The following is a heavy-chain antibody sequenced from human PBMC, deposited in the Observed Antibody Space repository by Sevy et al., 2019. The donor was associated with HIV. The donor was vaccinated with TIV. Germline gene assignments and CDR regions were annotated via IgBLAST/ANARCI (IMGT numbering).Heavy chain of an antibody. Sequence: GGSLRLSCAASGFTFSDYYMSWIRQAPGKGLEWVSYISSSSSYTNYADSVKGRFTISRDNAKNSLYLQMNSLRAEDTAVYYCGRGSSSHGTIDYWGQGTLVTVS. CDR2: ISSSSSYT. CDR3: GRGSSSHGTIDY. J-gene: IGHJ4*02. CDR1: GFTFSDYY. D-gene: IGHD6-13*01. V-gene: IGHV3-11*06.